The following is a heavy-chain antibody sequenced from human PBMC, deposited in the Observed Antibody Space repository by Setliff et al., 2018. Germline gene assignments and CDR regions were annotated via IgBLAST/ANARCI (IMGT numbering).Heavy chain of an antibody. CDR2: ISEDGSGN. CDR3: ARDPEGGEFDI. D-gene: IGHD2-21*01. J-gene: IGHJ4*03. CDR1: GLRFSGSW. Sequence: EGSLRLSCAASGLRFSGSWMAWVRQAPGQGLERVADISEDGSGNFYSDSVGGRFTISRDNARNLLFLQMNSLTVEDTGVYYCARDPEGGEFDIWGRGTLVTVSS. V-gene: IGHV3-7*01.